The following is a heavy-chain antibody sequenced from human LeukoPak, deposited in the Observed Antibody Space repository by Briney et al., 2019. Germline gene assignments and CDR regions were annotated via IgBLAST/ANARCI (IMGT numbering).Heavy chain of an antibody. J-gene: IGHJ4*02. Sequence: PGGSLRLSCAASGFTFSSYAMSWVRQAPGKGLEWVSAISGSGGSTYYADSVKGRFTISRDNAKNSLYLQMNSLRAEDTAVYYCARGDIVVVPAAMTFDYWGQGTLVTVSS. CDR3: ARGDIVVVPAAMTFDY. CDR2: ISGSGGST. CDR1: GFTFSSYA. V-gene: IGHV3-23*01. D-gene: IGHD2-2*01.